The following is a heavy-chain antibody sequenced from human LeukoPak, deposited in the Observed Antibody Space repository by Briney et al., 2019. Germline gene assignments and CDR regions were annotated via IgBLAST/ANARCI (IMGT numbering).Heavy chain of an antibody. D-gene: IGHD1-20*01. CDR1: GFIFSSYG. CDR3: AKDRHNWNPDQFEY. J-gene: IGHJ4*02. CDR2: IRYDESNT. Sequence: GRSLRLSCAASGFIFSSYGMNWVRQAPGKGLEWVAFIRYDESNTFYADSVKGRFTISRDNSRKMLYLQMNSLRAEDTSVYYCAKDRHNWNPDQFEYWGQGTLVTVSS. V-gene: IGHV3-30*02.